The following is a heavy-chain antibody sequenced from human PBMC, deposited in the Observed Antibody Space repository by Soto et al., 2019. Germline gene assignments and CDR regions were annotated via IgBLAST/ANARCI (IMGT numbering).Heavy chain of an antibody. CDR2: IIPIFGTA. J-gene: IGHJ4*02. V-gene: IGHV1-69*01. D-gene: IGHD6-19*01. Sequence: QVQLVQSGAEVKKPGSSVKVSCKASGGTFSSYAISWVRQAPGQGLEWIGGIIPIFGTANYAQKFQGRVTITADESTTTAYMELSSLRSEDTAVYYCARERIAVAGRMGWYFDYWGQGTLVTVSS. CDR3: ARERIAVAGRMGWYFDY. CDR1: GGTFSSYA.